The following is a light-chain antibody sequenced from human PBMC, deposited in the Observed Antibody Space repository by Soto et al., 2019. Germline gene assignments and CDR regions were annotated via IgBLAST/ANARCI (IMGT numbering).Light chain of an antibody. CDR1: QSLLHSNAYKY. J-gene: IGKJ1*01. CDR2: LGS. CDR3: MQPLQTPRT. Sequence: DIGRSQASLYVRVTRGEAASISCWASQSLLHSNAYKYLDLYLQKPGQSPQLLIYLGSNRSSGVPDRFSGSGSGTDFTLKISRVEAEHVGVSYCMQPLQTPRTFGQGTKVDIK. V-gene: IGKV2-28*01.